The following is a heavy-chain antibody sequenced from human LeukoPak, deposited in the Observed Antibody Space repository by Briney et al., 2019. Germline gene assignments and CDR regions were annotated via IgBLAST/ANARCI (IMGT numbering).Heavy chain of an antibody. Sequence: GASVRLSCKASGYTFTSYYIHWVRQAPGQGLEWVGWISPNSGGTNYAKKFQGRVTITRDTSNNTAYLELSRVRSDDTAVYYCARDRVAQIVVLVRHDAFYIWGQGTVVTVS. V-gene: IGHV1-2*02. D-gene: IGHD3-22*01. CDR2: ISPNSGGT. CDR1: GYTFTSYY. CDR3: ARDRVAQIVVLVRHDAFYI. J-gene: IGHJ3*02.